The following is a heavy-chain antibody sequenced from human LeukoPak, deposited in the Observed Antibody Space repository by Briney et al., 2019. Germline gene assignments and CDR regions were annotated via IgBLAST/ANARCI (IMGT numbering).Heavy chain of an antibody. CDR3: ATPERSDSSGYYY. D-gene: IGHD3-22*01. CDR1: GFTFSSAW. J-gene: IGHJ4*02. Sequence: QPGGSLRLSCAASGFTFSSAWMTWVRQAPGKGLEWVAVIHSDGRIHYAASVKGRFTISRDNSKNTLYLQMNSLKAEDTAVYYCATPERSDSSGYYYWGQGTLVTVSS. V-gene: IGHV3-53*01. CDR2: IHSDGRI.